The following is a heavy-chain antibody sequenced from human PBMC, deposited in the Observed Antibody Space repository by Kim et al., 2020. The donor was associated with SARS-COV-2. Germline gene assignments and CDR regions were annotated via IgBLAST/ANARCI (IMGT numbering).Heavy chain of an antibody. J-gene: IGHJ4*02. V-gene: IGHV3-48*03. CDR1: GFTFSSYE. Sequence: GGSLRLSCAASGFTFSSYEMNWVRQAPGKGLEWVSYIIGSGTTIYYADSVRGRFTISRDNGKNSLYLQMNSLRAEDTAVYYWARGPHYSPFDYWGQGPLVTVSS. CDR3: ARGPHYSPFDY. D-gene: IGHD4-4*01. CDR2: IIGSGTTI.